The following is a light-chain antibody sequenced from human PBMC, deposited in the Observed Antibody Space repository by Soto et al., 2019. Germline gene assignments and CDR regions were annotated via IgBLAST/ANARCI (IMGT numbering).Light chain of an antibody. CDR2: DVS. V-gene: IGLV2-11*01. CDR3: CSYAGSYTYV. J-gene: IGLJ1*01. CDR1: SSDVAGYNY. Sequence: QSVLNQPRSGSGSSGQSVTISCPGTSSDVAGYNYVSWYQQHPGKAPKLMIYDVSKRPSVVPDRFSGPKSGYTVSLIISGLQAEDEADYYCCSYAGSYTYVFGTGTKVTVL.